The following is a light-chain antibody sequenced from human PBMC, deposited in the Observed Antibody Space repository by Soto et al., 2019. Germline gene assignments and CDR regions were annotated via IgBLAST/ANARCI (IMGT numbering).Light chain of an antibody. Sequence: QSVLTQPPSASGTPGQRVTMSCSGSDSNIGTNTVNWYQQVPGGAPKLLIYSDNQRPSGVPDRFSGSRSGTSASLAISALRSEDEADYYCAACDDALSGPVVFGGGTKVTVL. J-gene: IGLJ3*02. CDR3: AACDDALSGPVV. CDR1: DSNIGTNT. CDR2: SDN. V-gene: IGLV1-44*01.